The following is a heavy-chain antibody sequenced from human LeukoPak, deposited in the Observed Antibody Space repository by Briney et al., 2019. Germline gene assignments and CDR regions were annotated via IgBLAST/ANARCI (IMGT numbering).Heavy chain of an antibody. CDR1: GGTFSSYA. D-gene: IGHD5-18*01. Sequence: SVKVSCKASGGTFSSYAISWVRQAPGQGLEWMGGIIPIFGTANYAQKFQGRVTITADESTSTAYMELSSLRAEDTALYYCAKDSNNRRLGMTAMVTFRVRYYYYMDVWGKGTTVTVSS. CDR3: AKDSNNRRLGMTAMVTFRVRYYYYMDV. J-gene: IGHJ6*03. CDR2: IIPIFGTA. V-gene: IGHV1-69*13.